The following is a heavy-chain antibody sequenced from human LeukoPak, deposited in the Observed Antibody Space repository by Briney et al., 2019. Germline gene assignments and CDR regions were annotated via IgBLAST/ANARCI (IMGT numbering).Heavy chain of an antibody. D-gene: IGHD2-21*02. CDR1: GFTFSDYY. CDR2: ISSSSSYT. V-gene: IGHV3-11*05. Sequence: GGSLRLSCAASGFTFSDYYVSWIRQAPGKGLEWVSYISSSSSYTNYADSVKGRFTISRDNAKNSLYLQMNSLRAEDTAVYYCARDRVVVTGYYYYYGMDVWGQGTTVTVSS. J-gene: IGHJ6*02. CDR3: ARDRVVVTGYYYYYGMDV.